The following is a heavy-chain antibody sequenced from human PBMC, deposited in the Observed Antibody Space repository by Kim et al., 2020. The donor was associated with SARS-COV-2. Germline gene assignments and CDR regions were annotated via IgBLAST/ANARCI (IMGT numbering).Heavy chain of an antibody. CDR2: TYYRSKWYN. CDR1: GDSVSSNIFA. CDR3: ARSSNTGSYNDY. D-gene: IGHD1-26*01. Sequence: SQTLSLTCAISGDSVSSNIFAWNWMRQSPSRGLEWLGRTYYRSKWYNDYAVSMKSRININPDTSKNQFSLQLNSVTPEDTAVYYCARSSNTGSYNDYWGQGTLVTVSS. V-gene: IGHV6-1*01. J-gene: IGHJ4*02.